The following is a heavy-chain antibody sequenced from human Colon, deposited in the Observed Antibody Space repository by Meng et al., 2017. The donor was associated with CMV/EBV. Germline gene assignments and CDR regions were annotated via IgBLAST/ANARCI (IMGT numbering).Heavy chain of an antibody. CDR2: IYSGGPM. CDR3: ARGSGPLFPGAFDI. Sequence: GESLMISCAGSPFNVVNTYMSWVRQAPGRGLGWVDLIYSGGPMHYADSVKGRFTISRDNSKNILYLQMNSLRAVDTAVYYCARGSGPLFPGAFDIWGQGTMVTVSS. D-gene: IGHD3-10*02. CDR1: PFNVVNTY. V-gene: IGHV3-53*01. J-gene: IGHJ3*02.